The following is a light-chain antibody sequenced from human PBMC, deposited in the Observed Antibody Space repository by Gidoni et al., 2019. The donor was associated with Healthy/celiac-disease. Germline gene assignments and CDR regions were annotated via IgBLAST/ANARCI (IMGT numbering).Light chain of an antibody. Sequence: EIVLTQSPATLSLSPGERATLSCRASQSVSSYLAWYQQKPGQAPRLLIYDASNRATGIPARFYGSGSGTDFTLTISSLEPEDFAVYYCQQRSNWPLTFGGGTKVEIK. CDR2: DAS. J-gene: IGKJ4*01. CDR1: QSVSSY. V-gene: IGKV3-11*01. CDR3: QQRSNWPLT.